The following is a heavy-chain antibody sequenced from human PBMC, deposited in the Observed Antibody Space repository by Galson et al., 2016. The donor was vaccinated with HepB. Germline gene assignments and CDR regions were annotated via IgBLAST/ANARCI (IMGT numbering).Heavy chain of an antibody. CDR1: GYIFTNYL. CDR2: IYPGDSNT. J-gene: IGHJ3*01. Sequence: QSGAEVKKPGESLRISCKASGYIFTNYLIGWARQMPGKGLEWMGIIYPGDSNTRYSASFQGQVTVSADMSNTTAYLQWSGLKASDTAIYYCARHRGYGDYDAFDVWGQGTMVTVSS. D-gene: IGHD4-17*01. CDR3: ARHRGYGDYDAFDV. V-gene: IGHV5-51*01.